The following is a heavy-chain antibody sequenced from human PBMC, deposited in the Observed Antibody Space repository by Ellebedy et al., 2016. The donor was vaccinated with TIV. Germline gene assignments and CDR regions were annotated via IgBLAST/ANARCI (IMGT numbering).Heavy chain of an antibody. J-gene: IGHJ4*02. CDR1: GYTFTNYN. CDR3: ARSLEWLPGDY. Sequence: AASVKVSCKPSGYTFTNYNMHWVRQAPGQGLEWMGMLNPSGGSTTYALKFRCRVTMTKDTSTSTLNMELSSLRFEDTAVYYCARSLEWLPGDYWGQGTLVTVSS. CDR2: LNPSGGST. V-gene: IGHV1-46*01. D-gene: IGHD3-3*01.